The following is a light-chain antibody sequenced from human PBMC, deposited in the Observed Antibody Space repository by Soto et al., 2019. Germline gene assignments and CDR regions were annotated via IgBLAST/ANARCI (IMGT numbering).Light chain of an antibody. CDR3: QQNEGYSGLN. CDR1: QSISYW. Sequence: DIQLTQSPSTLSASVGDRVTITCRASQSISYWLTWYQQKAGKAPKLLLYTASNLNSGLPSRFSGSGSGTEVTLTSSSLEPDDFAIYTDQQNEGYSGLNFGGGTKVEIK. CDR2: TAS. V-gene: IGKV1-5*03. J-gene: IGKJ4*01.